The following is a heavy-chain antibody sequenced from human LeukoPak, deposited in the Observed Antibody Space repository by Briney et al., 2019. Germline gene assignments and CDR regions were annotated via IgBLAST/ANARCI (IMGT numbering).Heavy chain of an antibody. CDR2: ISSSGSTI. CDR3: ARESPNMITFGGVIASHFDY. V-gene: IGHV3-48*03. CDR1: GFTFSSYE. D-gene: IGHD3-16*02. Sequence: PGGSLRLSCAASGFTFSSYEMNWVRQASGKGLEWVSYISSSGSTIYYADSVKGRFTISRDNAKNSLCLQMNSLRAEDTAVYYCARESPNMITFGGVIASHFDYWGQGTLDTVSS. J-gene: IGHJ4*02.